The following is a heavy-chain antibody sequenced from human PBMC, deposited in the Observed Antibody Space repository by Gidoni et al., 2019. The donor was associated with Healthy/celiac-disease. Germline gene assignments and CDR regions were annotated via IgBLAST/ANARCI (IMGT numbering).Heavy chain of an antibody. D-gene: IGHD6-13*01. Sequence: QVQLVQSGAEVKKPGASVKVSCKASGYTFNSYGISWVLQAPGQGLEWMGWISAYNVNTNYAQKLQVRVTMTTDTSTSTAYMELRSLRSYDTAVYYCARDSIAAAGTEGLDPWGQGTLVTVSS. CDR2: ISAYNVNT. CDR1: GYTFNSYG. V-gene: IGHV1-18*01. J-gene: IGHJ5*02. CDR3: ARDSIAAAGTEGLDP.